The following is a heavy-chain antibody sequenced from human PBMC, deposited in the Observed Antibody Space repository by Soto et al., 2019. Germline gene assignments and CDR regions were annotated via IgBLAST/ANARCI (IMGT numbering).Heavy chain of an antibody. CDR3: AMAEGGGQYNWFDP. D-gene: IGHD3-16*01. V-gene: IGHV1-2*04. CDR2: INPNSGGT. CDR1: GYTFTGYY. J-gene: IGHJ5*02. Sequence: ASVKVSCKASGYTFTGYYMHWVRQAPGQGLEWMGWINPNSGGTNYAQKFQGWVTMTRDTSISTAYMELSRLRSDDTAVYYCAMAEGGGQYNWFDPWGQGTLVTVSS.